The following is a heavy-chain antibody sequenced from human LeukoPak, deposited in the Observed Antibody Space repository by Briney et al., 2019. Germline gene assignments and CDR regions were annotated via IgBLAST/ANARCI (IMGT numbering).Heavy chain of an antibody. CDR2: ITSSSTYT. CDR1: GFSFSSYN. Sequence: GGSLRLSCAASGFSFSSYNMNWVRQTPGKGLEWVSSITSSSTYTFYADSVKGRFTISRDNARNSLSLQMNSLRAEDTAVYYCARDPDIVATIFDYWGQGALVTVSS. V-gene: IGHV3-21*01. CDR3: ARDPDIVATIFDY. D-gene: IGHD5-12*01. J-gene: IGHJ4*02.